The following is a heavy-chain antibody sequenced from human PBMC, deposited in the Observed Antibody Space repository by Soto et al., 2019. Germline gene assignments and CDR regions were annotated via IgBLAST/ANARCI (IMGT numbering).Heavy chain of an antibody. CDR1: GFTFTSSA. V-gene: IGHV1-58*01. J-gene: IGHJ3*02. Sequence: SVKVSCKASGFTFTSSAVQWVRQARGQRLEWIGWIVVGSGNTNYAQKFQVRVTITRDMSTSTAYMELSSLRSEDTAVYYCAAEGQIDDAFDIWGQGTMVTVSS. CDR3: AAEGQIDDAFDI. CDR2: IVVGSGNT.